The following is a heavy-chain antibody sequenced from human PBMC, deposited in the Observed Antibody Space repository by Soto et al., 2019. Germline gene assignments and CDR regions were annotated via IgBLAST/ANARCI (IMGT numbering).Heavy chain of an antibody. CDR2: ISYDGSNK. J-gene: IGHJ4*02. D-gene: IGHD3-3*01. CDR3: ARHKRDLRFLEWSYYFDY. CDR1: GFTFSSYA. V-gene: IGHV3-30-3*01. Sequence: PGGSLRLSCAASGFTFSSYAIHWVRQAPGKGLEWVALISYDGSNKYYADSVKGRFTISRDNSKNTLYLQMNSLRAVDTAVYYCARHKRDLRFLEWSYYFDYWGPGTLVTVSS.